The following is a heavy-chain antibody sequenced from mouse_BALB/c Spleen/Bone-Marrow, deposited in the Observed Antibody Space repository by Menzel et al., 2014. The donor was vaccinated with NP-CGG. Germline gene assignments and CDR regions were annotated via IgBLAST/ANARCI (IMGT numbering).Heavy chain of an antibody. CDR2: ISSGSSTI. CDR3: TRKGALITHYYAMDY. CDR1: GFTFSSFG. J-gene: IGHJ4*01. Sequence: DVQLVESGGGLVQPGGSRKLSCAASGFTFSSFGMHWVRQAPEKGLEWVAYISSGSSTIYYADTVKGRFTISRDNPKNTLFLQMTSLRSEDTAMYYCTRKGALITHYYAMDYWGQGTSVTASS. V-gene: IGHV5-17*02. D-gene: IGHD2-4*01.